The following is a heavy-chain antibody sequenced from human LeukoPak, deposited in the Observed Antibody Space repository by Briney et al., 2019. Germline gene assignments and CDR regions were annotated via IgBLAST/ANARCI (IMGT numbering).Heavy chain of an antibody. Sequence: PSETLSLTCTVSGGSISGYYWSWIRQPPGKGLEWIGYIYYSGTTSYNPSLKSRVIISVDTSKNQFSLKLSSVTAADTAVYYCARGGVLLGIDYWGQGTLVTVSS. D-gene: IGHD2-8*02. CDR1: GGSISGYY. CDR2: IYYSGTT. J-gene: IGHJ4*02. CDR3: ARGGVLLGIDY. V-gene: IGHV4-59*01.